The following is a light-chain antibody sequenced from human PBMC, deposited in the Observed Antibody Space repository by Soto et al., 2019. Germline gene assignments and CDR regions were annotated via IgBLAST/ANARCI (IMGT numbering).Light chain of an antibody. Sequence: EIVLTQSPGTLSLSPGERATLSCRASQTVSSSYLAWYQQKPGQAPRLLIYGTSARATGIPDRFSGSGSATDFTLTISRLEAEDFAVYYCQQYGSSPSFTFGHGTKVDIK. CDR3: QQYGSSPSFT. CDR1: QTVSSSY. V-gene: IGKV3-20*01. J-gene: IGKJ3*01. CDR2: GTS.